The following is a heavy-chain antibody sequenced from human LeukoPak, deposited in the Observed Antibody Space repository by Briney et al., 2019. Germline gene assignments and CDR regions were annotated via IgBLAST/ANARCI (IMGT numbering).Heavy chain of an antibody. CDR2: IYYSGST. CDR1: GGSFSGYY. D-gene: IGHD3-3*01. CDR3: ARGGITIFNY. J-gene: IGHJ4*02. Sequence: SETLSLTCAVYGGSFSGYYWSWIRQPPGKGLEWIGSIYYSGSTNYNPSLKSRVTISVDTSKNQFSLKLSSVTAADTAVYYCARGGITIFNYWGQGTLVTVSS. V-gene: IGHV4-59*01.